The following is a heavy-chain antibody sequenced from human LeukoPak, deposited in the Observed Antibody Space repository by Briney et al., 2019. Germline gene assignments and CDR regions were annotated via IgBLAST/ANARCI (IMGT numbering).Heavy chain of an antibody. Sequence: GGSLRLSCAASGFTFSSYAMHWVRQAPGKGLEWVAVISYDGSNKYYADSVKGRFTISRDNSKNTLYLQMNSLRAEDTAVYYCARDHLNTYYFDYWGQGTLVTVSS. J-gene: IGHJ4*02. V-gene: IGHV3-30-3*01. CDR1: GFTFSSYA. CDR2: ISYDGSNK. CDR3: ARDHLNTYYFDY.